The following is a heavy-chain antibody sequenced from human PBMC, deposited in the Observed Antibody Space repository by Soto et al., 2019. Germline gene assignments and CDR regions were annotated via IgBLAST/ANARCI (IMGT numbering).Heavy chain of an antibody. V-gene: IGHV3-33*03. CDR3: ATDFGLGRAAMRGGLPSFSASPASK. CDR1: GFTFISSG. CDR2: IWYDGSII. Sequence: GGSLRLSCAAAGFTFISSGMHWVRQAPGKGLEWVAVIWYDGSIIYYADSVKGRFTISRDNSKNTLYLQMNSLRAEDTAVYYCATDFGLGRAAMRGGLPSFSASPASKWGQGTQVTVSS. D-gene: IGHD3-3*01. J-gene: IGHJ4*02.